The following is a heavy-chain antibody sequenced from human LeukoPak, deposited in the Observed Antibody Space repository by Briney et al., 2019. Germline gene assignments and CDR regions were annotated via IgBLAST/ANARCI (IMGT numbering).Heavy chain of an antibody. J-gene: IGHJ4*02. V-gene: IGHV4-59*06. CDR1: GGSISSYY. Sequence: TSETLSLTCTVSGGSISSYYWSWIRQHPGKGLEWIGYIYYSGSTYYNPSLKSRVTISVDTSKNQFSLKLSSVTAADTAVYYCARDHPSPGSLDYWGQGTLVTVSS. CDR3: ARDHPSPGSLDY. CDR2: IYYSGST. D-gene: IGHD3-10*01.